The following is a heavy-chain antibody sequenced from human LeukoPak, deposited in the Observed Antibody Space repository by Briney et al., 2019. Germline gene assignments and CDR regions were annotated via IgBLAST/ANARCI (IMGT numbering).Heavy chain of an antibody. CDR2: ISSSSSYI. Sequence: AGGSLRLSCAASGFTFSSYSMNWVRQAPGKGLERVSSISSSSSYIYYADSVKGRFTISRDNAKNSLYLQMNSLRAEDTAVYYCARGITMVRGWFDPWGQGTLVTVSS. V-gene: IGHV3-21*01. D-gene: IGHD3-10*01. CDR1: GFTFSSYS. CDR3: ARGITMVRGWFDP. J-gene: IGHJ5*02.